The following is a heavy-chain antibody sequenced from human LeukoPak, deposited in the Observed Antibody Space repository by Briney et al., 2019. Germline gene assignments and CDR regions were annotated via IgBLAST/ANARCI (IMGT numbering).Heavy chain of an antibody. D-gene: IGHD5-24*01. V-gene: IGHV5-51*01. J-gene: IGHJ4*02. CDR1: GYIFTSDW. Sequence: GESLQISCKGSGYIFTSDWIGWVRQMPGKGLEWMGIIYPGDSDTRYSPSFQGQVTISADKSISTAYLQWSSLKASDTAMYYCAANPIRRRDGYNWGQGTLVTVSS. CDR3: AANPIRRRDGYN. CDR2: IYPGDSDT.